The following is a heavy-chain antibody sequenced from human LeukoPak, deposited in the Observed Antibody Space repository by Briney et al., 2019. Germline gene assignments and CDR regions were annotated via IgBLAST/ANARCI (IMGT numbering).Heavy chain of an antibody. Sequence: GASVKVSCKASGYTFTSYDINWVRQATGQGLEWMGWMNPNSGNTGYAQKFQGRVTITRNTSISTAYMELSSLRSEDTAVHYCARGLVVPAATHYYYYYMDVWGKGTTVTVSS. CDR2: MNPNSGNT. D-gene: IGHD2-2*01. J-gene: IGHJ6*03. CDR3: ARGLVVPAATHYYYYYMDV. V-gene: IGHV1-8*03. CDR1: GYTFTSYD.